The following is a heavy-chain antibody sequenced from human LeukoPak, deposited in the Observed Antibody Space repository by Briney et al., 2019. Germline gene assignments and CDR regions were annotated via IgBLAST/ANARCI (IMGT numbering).Heavy chain of an antibody. CDR3: ARVRCSGGSCPYYYYYYYMDV. V-gene: IGHV4-39*07. CDR2: IYYSGST. Sequence: SETLSLTCTVSGGSISSSSYYWGWIRQPPGKGLEWIGSIYYSGSTYYNPSLQSRVTISIDTSKNQFSLKLRFVTAADTAVYYCARVRCSGGSCPYYYYYYYMDVWGKGTTVTVSS. D-gene: IGHD2-15*01. J-gene: IGHJ6*03. CDR1: GGSISSSSYY.